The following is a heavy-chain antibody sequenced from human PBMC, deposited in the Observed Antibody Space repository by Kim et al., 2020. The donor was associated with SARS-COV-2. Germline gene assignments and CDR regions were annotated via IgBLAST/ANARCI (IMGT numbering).Heavy chain of an antibody. V-gene: IGHV3-23*01. Sequence: GKCRFTISRDNSKNTLYLHMNSLRAEETAVYYCAKILESNLGHYYYGMDVWGQGTTVTVSS. CDR3: AKILESNLGHYYYGMDV. J-gene: IGHJ6*02. D-gene: IGHD2-15*01.